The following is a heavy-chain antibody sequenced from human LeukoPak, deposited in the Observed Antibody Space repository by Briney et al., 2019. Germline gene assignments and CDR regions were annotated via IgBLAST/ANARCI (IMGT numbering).Heavy chain of an antibody. CDR2: IYHSGST. Sequence: SETLSLTCTVSGYSISSGYYWGWIRQPPGKGLEWIGSIYHSGSTYYNPSLKSRVTISVDTSKNQFSLKLSSVTAADTAVYYCARLYCSSTSCYGPGDYWGQGTLVTVSS. CDR1: GYSISSGYY. D-gene: IGHD2-2*01. CDR3: ARLYCSSTSCYGPGDY. V-gene: IGHV4-38-2*02. J-gene: IGHJ4*02.